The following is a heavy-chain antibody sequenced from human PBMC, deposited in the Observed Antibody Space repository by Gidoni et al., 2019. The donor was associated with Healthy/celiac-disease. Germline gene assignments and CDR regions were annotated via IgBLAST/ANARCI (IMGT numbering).Heavy chain of an antibody. D-gene: IGHD3-16*01. J-gene: IGHJ3*02. Sequence: QVQLQESGPGLVKPSETLSLTCTVSGYSISSGYYWGWIRQPPGKGLEWIGSIYHSGSTYYNPSLKSRVTISVDTSKNQFSLKLSSVTAADTAVYYCARQGDHAFDIWGQGTMVTVSS. CDR3: ARQGDHAFDI. CDR1: GYSISSGYY. V-gene: IGHV4-38-2*02. CDR2: IYHSGST.